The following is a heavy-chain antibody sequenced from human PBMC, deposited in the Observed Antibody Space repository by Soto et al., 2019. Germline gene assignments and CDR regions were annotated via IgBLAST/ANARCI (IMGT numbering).Heavy chain of an antibody. CDR2: IYYSGST. CDR3: ARESAADGTVLRYYYYMDV. D-gene: IGHD6-13*01. Sequence: QVQLQESGPGLVKPSQTLSLTCTVSGGSISSGGYYWSWIRQHPGKGLEWIGYIYYSGSTYYNPSLKSRVTISVATSKNKFSLKLSSVTAADTAVYYCARESAADGTVLRYYYYMDVWGKGTTVTVSS. J-gene: IGHJ6*03. CDR1: GGSISSGGYY. V-gene: IGHV4-31*03.